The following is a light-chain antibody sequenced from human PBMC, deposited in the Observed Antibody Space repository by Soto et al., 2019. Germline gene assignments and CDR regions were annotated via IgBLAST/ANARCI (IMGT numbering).Light chain of an antibody. CDR2: DAS. V-gene: IGKV3-11*01. J-gene: IGKJ5*01. Sequence: EIVLTQSPGTLSLSPGESATLSCRASQSVGGYLAWYQQKPGQAPRLLIYDASNRATGIPARFSGSGSGTDFTLTISSLEPEDFAVYYCQQRSNWSPITFGQGTRLEIK. CDR1: QSVGGY. CDR3: QQRSNWSPIT.